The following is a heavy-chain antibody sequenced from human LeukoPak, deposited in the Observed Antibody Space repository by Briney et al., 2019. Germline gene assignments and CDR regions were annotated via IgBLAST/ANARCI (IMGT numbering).Heavy chain of an antibody. Sequence: GGSLRLSCAASGFTFRSYAMSWVRQAPGKGLEWVSAISGSGGSTYYADSVKGRFTISRDNLKNTLYVQMNSLRVEDTAVYYCAKGHSAHGTGFDYWGQGTLVIVSS. CDR2: ISGSGGST. CDR1: GFTFRSYA. V-gene: IGHV3-23*01. D-gene: IGHD1-1*01. CDR3: AKGHSAHGTGFDY. J-gene: IGHJ4*02.